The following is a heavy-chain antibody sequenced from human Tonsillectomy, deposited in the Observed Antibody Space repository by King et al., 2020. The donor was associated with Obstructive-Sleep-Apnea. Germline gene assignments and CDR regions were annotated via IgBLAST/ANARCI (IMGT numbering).Heavy chain of an antibody. D-gene: IGHD6-19*01. V-gene: IGHV3-9*01. J-gene: IGHJ4*02. CDR2: ISWNSGSI. CDR3: AKDNSSGWYRGLDY. Sequence: QLVQSGGGLVQPGRSLRLSCAASGFTFEDYAMHWVRPAPGKGLEWGSGISWNSGSIGYAASVKCRFTTSRDNAKNSLYLQMNSLRAEDTALYYCAKDNSSGWYRGLDYWGQGTLVSVSS. CDR1: GFTFEDYA.